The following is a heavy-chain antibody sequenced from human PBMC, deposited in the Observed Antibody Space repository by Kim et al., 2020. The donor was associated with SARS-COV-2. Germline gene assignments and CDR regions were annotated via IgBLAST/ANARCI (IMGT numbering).Heavy chain of an antibody. V-gene: IGHV3-30*04. CDR2: ISYDGSNK. J-gene: IGHJ3*02. CDR3: ARGGSYDFWSGYYFDI. Sequence: GGSLRLSCAASGFTFSSYAMHWVRQAPGKGLEWVAVISYDGSNKYYADSVKGRFTISRDNSKNTLYLQMNSLRAEDTAVYYCARGGSYDFWSGYYFDIWGQGTMVTVSS. CDR1: GFTFSSYA. D-gene: IGHD3-3*01.